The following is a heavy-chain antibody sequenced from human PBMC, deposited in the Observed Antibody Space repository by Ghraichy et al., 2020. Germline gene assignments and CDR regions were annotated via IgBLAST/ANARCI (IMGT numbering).Heavy chain of an antibody. V-gene: IGHV3-7*03. Sequence: GGSLRLSCAASGFTFSSYWMSWVRQAPGKGLEWVANIKQDGSEKYYVDSVKGRFTISRDNAKNSLYLQMNSLRAEDTAVYYCARRARYYDSSGYSYFDYWGQGTLVTVSS. D-gene: IGHD3-22*01. CDR3: ARRARYYDSSGYSYFDY. CDR1: GFTFSSYW. CDR2: IKQDGSEK. J-gene: IGHJ4*02.